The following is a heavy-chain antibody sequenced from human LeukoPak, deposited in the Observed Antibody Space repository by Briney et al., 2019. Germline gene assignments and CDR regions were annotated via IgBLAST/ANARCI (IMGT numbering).Heavy chain of an antibody. D-gene: IGHD3-10*01. J-gene: IGHJ4*02. CDR2: ISCDGSNK. V-gene: IGHV3-30*18. CDR1: GFTFSSYG. Sequence: PGRSLRLSCAASGFTFSSYGMHWVRQAPGKGLEWVAVISCDGSNKYYADSVKGRFTISRDNSKNTLYLQMNSLRAEDTAVYYCAKGVAYYGSGSYSYWGQGTLVTVSS. CDR3: AKGVAYYGSGSYSY.